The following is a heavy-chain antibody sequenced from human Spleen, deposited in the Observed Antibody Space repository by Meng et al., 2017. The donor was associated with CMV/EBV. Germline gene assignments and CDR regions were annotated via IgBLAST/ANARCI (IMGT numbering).Heavy chain of an antibody. J-gene: IGHJ4*02. V-gene: IGHV3-23*03. CDR2: IYSGGSST. CDR1: GFTFSSYA. Sequence: GGSLRLSCAASGFTFSSYAMSWVRQAPGKGLEWVSVIYSGGSSTYYADSVKGRFTISRDNSKNTLYLQMNSLRAEDTAVYYCAKGWTYCGGDCSPGGDYWGQGTLVTVSS. CDR3: AKGWTYCGGDCSPGGDY. D-gene: IGHD2-21*01.